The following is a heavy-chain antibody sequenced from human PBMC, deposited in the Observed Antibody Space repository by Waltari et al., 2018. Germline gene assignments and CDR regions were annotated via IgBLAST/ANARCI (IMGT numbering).Heavy chain of an antibody. CDR2: ITVGDDT. J-gene: IGHJ4*02. Sequence: EVQLLESGGDLVQPGGSLRLSCAASGITFSNYAINWVRLAPGTGLGWVPAITVGDDTYYADSVKGRFTISRDTSKDTVHLQMNGLRAEDTAVYYCATPFYNWDDPLHSWGQGTLVTVSS. CDR1: GITFSNYA. CDR3: ATPFYNWDDPLHS. D-gene: IGHD1-20*01. V-gene: IGHV3-23*01.